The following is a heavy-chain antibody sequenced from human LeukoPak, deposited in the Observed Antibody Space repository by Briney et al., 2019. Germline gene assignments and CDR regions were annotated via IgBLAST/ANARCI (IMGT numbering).Heavy chain of an antibody. Sequence: SETLSLTCTVSNAFITSGSYYWTWLRQSAGKGLEWIGHIYTNGSTTYNPSLKSRVTVSVDTSKNQFYLKLTSVTAADTAVYYCATFLEASGSYYYYYMDVWGKGTTVTVSS. CDR3: ATFLEASGSYYYYYMDV. CDR1: NAFITSGSYY. V-gene: IGHV4-61*09. J-gene: IGHJ6*03. D-gene: IGHD3-10*01. CDR2: IYTNGST.